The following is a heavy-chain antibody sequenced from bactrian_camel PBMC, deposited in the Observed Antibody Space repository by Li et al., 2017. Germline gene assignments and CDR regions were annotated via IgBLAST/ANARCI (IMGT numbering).Heavy chain of an antibody. CDR2: IYSDGSAG. J-gene: IGHJ4*01. CDR1: GFTFSSYL. D-gene: IGHD2*01. CDR3: VPFPSIVTTD. Sequence: VQLVESGGGLVQPGGSLRLSCAASGFTFSSYLMYWVRQAPGKGLEWVSSIYSDGSAGYYADSVKGRFTISRDNAKNTVYLQVGSLRSEDTALYYCVPFPSIVTTDWGRGTQVTVS. V-gene: IGHV3S6*01.